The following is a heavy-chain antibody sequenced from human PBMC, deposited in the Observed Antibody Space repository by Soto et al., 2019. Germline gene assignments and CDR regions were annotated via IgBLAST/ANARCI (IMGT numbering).Heavy chain of an antibody. D-gene: IGHD6-13*01. CDR1: GLIFDDFT. CDR3: AKDEGAAVESPGD. Sequence: HPGGSLRLSCAASGLIFDDFTMHWVRLVPGKGLQWVSYINWDGRIAMYADSVKGRFTISRDNTNNHLYLQMNSLRSDDTALYYCAKDEGAAVESPGDWGHGTLVTVSS. V-gene: IGHV3-43*01. J-gene: IGHJ4*01. CDR2: INWDGRIA.